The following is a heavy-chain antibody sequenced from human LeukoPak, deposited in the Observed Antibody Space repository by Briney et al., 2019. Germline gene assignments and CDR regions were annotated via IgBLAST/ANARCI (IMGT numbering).Heavy chain of an antibody. CDR3: ARDKLTIFGVVTRYFDY. CDR2: ISSSGSTI. CDR1: GFTFSSYE. V-gene: IGHV3-48*03. Sequence: GGSLRHSCAASGFTFSSYEMNWVRQAPGKGLEWVSYISSSGSTIYYADSVKGRFTISRDNAKNSLYLQMNSLRAEDTAVYYCARDKLTIFGVVTRYFDYWGQGTLVTVSS. D-gene: IGHD3-3*01. J-gene: IGHJ4*02.